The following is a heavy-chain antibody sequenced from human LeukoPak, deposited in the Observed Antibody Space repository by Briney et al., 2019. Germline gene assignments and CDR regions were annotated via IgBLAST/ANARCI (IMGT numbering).Heavy chain of an antibody. Sequence: SETLSLTCTFSGGSISGYFWNWIRQPAGKGLEWIGRIYSSGNTGYNSSLRSRVTMSLDTSKSQFSLKLTSVTAADTAVYYCAREHRDYVTSGYYMDYWGQGTLVTVSS. V-gene: IGHV4-4*07. CDR1: GGSISGYF. CDR2: IYSSGNT. CDR3: AREHRDYVTSGYYMDY. J-gene: IGHJ4*02. D-gene: IGHD3-3*01.